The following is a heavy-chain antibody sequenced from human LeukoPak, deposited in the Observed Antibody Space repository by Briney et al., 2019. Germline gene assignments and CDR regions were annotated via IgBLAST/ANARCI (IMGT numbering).Heavy chain of an antibody. CDR1: GFTFRRYW. CDR2: INSDGSST. J-gene: IGHJ4*02. D-gene: IGHD6-19*01. V-gene: IGHV3-74*01. Sequence: GGSLRLSCAASGFTFRRYWMHWVRQAPGKGLVWVSRINSDGSSTTYADSVKGRFTISRDNAENTLYLQMNSLRVEDTAVYYCARDVGSGWYHFDNWGQGTLVTVSS. CDR3: ARDVGSGWYHFDN.